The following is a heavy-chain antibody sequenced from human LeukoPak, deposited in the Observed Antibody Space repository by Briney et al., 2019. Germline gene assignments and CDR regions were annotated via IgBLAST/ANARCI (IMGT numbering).Heavy chain of an antibody. D-gene: IGHD6-6*01. Sequence: SETLSLTCTVSGGSISSSSYYWGWIRQPPGKGLEWIGSIYCSESTNYNPSLKSRVTMSVDTSKNQFSLKLSSVTAADTAVYYCARGPPGGSSFYYYMDVWGKGTTVTVSS. V-gene: IGHV4-39*07. CDR1: GGSISSSSYY. CDR2: IYCSEST. J-gene: IGHJ6*03. CDR3: ARGPPGGSSFYYYMDV.